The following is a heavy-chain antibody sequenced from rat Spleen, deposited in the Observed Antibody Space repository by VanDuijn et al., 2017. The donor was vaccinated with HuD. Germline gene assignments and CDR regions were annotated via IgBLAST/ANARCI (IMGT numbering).Heavy chain of an antibody. V-gene: IGHV5-27*01. CDR1: GFTFSDYY. Sequence: EVQLVESGGGLVQPGRSLKLSCAASGFTFSDYYMVWVRQAPTKGLEWVAYISTGGSNTFYQDSVKGRFTISRDNDNSTLHLQMGSLRSEDTATYYCTTWDYYDNRFDYWGQGVMVTVSS. J-gene: IGHJ2*01. CDR2: ISTGGSNT. D-gene: IGHD1-6*01. CDR3: TTWDYYDNRFDY.